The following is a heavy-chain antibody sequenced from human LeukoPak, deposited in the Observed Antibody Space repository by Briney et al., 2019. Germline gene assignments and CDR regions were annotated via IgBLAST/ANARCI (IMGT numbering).Heavy chain of an antibody. V-gene: IGHV3-23*01. Sequence: PGGSLRLSCAASGFTLSSYAMTWVRQAPGKGLEWVSTTSASGGSTYYADSVKGRFTISRDNSKNTVYLQMNSLRAEDTAVYYCAKDRPENYDRSGISHMDVWGKGTTVTVSS. CDR3: AKDRPENYDRSGISHMDV. D-gene: IGHD3-22*01. CDR2: TSASGGST. CDR1: GFTLSSYA. J-gene: IGHJ6*03.